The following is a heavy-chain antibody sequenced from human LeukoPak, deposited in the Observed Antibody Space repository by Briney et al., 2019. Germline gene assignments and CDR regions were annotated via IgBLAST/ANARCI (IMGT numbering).Heavy chain of an antibody. CDR2: ISSSSNYI. J-gene: IGHJ5*02. Sequence: GGSLRLSCAASGFSFDDYGMSWVRQAPGKGLEWVSSISSSSNYIYYADSVKGRFTISRDNAKNSLYLQMNSLRAEDTAVYYCARDGLRFLEWLLSDNWFDPWGQGTLVTVSS. D-gene: IGHD3-3*01. CDR3: ARDGLRFLEWLLSDNWFDP. CDR1: GFSFDDYG. V-gene: IGHV3-21*01.